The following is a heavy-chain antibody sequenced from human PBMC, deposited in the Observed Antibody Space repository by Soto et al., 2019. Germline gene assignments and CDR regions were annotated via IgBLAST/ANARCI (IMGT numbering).Heavy chain of an antibody. D-gene: IGHD6-13*01. J-gene: IGHJ4*02. V-gene: IGHV1-46*01. CDR1: GYTFTRYY. CDR2: INPSGGSV. CDR3: GRDMNVLTAAAGPDY. Sequence: GASVKVSCKASGYTFTRYYMHWVRQAPGQGLEWMGVINPSGGSVSYAQNFQGRVTMTRDTSTSTVYMELSSLRSEDTAVYYCGRDMNVLTAAAGPDYWGQVTLVTVSS.